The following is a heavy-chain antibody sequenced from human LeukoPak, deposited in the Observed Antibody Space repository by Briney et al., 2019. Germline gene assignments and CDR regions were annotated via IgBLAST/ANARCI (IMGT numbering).Heavy chain of an antibody. CDR1: GFTFSSYS. V-gene: IGHV3-21*01. Sequence: GGSLRLSCAAPGFTFSSYSMNWVRQAPGKGLEWVSSISSSSSYIYYADSVKGRFTISRDNAKNSLYLQMNSLRAEDMAVYYCARDRVKEDGYNYFSRYYYYGMDVWGQGTTVTVSS. CDR2: ISSSSSYI. CDR3: ARDRVKEDGYNYFSRYYYYGMDV. D-gene: IGHD5-24*01. J-gene: IGHJ6*02.